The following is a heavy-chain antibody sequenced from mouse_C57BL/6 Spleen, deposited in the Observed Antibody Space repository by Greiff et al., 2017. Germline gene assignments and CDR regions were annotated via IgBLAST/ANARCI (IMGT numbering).Heavy chain of an antibody. Sequence: QVQLQQPGAELVKPGASVKMSCKASGFTFTSYWITWVKQRPGQGLEWIGDIYPGSGSTNYNEKFKSKATLTVDTSSSTAYMQLSSLTSKDSAVYDCARKSLLSYYFDYWGQGTTLTVSS. CDR1: GFTFTSYW. CDR2: IYPGSGST. V-gene: IGHV1-55*01. J-gene: IGHJ2*01. D-gene: IGHD2-1*01. CDR3: ARKSLLSYYFDY.